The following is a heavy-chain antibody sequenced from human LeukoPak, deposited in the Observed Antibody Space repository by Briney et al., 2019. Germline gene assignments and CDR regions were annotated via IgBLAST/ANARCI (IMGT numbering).Heavy chain of an antibody. D-gene: IGHD1-26*01. J-gene: IGHJ4*02. V-gene: IGHV4-38-2*01. CDR2: INHSGSA. CDR3: AKPSGSYSKRFDY. CDR1: GYSISSGYY. Sequence: SETLSLTCAASGYSISSGYYWGWIRQPPGKGLEWIGEINHSGSANYNPSLKSRVTISVDTSKNQFSLKLSSVTAADTAVYYCAKPSGSYSKRFDYWGQGTLVTVSS.